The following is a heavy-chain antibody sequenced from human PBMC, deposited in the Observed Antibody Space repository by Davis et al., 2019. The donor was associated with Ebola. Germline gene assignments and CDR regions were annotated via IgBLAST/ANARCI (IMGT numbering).Heavy chain of an antibody. V-gene: IGHV3-23*01. D-gene: IGHD3-10*01. CDR3: ARGDGDGSLPDY. CDR1: GFTFSAHT. CDR2: IGGGGDDT. Sequence: GGSLRLSCSASGFTFSAHTMHWVRQAPGKGLEWVSLIGGGGDDTYYPDSVKGRFTISRDNSKNTLYLQMNSLRAEDTAVYYCARGDGDGSLPDYWGQGTLVTVSS. J-gene: IGHJ4*02.